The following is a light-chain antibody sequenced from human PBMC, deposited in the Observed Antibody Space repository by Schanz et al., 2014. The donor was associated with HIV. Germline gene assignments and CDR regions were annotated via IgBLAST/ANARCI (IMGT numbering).Light chain of an antibody. CDR3: SSYAGNNNGV. V-gene: IGLV2-8*01. J-gene: IGLJ3*02. CDR2: GVD. CDR1: SSDVGGYNY. Sequence: QSALTQPASVSGSPGQSITISCTGTSSDVGGYNYLSWYQQHPGKAPKLMIYGVDKRPSGVPDRFSGSKSGNTASLTVSGLQAEDEADYYCSSYAGNNNGVFGGGTKLTVL.